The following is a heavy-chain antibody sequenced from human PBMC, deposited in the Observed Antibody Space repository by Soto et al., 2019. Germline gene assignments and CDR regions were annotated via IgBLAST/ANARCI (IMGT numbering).Heavy chain of an antibody. CDR1: GFTFSNAW. CDR2: ITSKSAGETT. Sequence: EAQLVESGGGLVTPGESLRLSCVASGFTFSNAWMSWVRQVPGKGLEWIGRITSKSAGETTAYAAPVTGRFTVSRDDLKNTLYRQVNSLKTEETGIYYCYTEHTLFMAHWGQGTLVTVSS. CDR3: YTEHTLFMAH. J-gene: IGHJ4*02. V-gene: IGHV3-15*01.